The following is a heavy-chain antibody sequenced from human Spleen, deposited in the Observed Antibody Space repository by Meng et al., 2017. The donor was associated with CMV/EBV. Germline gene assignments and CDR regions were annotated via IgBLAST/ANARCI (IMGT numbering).Heavy chain of an antibody. CDR2: ISGSGFSR. V-gene: IGHV3-23*01. CDR1: GFIFDSYL. CDR3: ARLHSGGWWLPDY. J-gene: IGHJ4*02. D-gene: IGHD2-15*01. Sequence: GESLKISCAASGFIFDSYLMSWVRQAPGKGLEWVSGISGSGFSRYYANSVEGRFTISRDNAKNSLYLQMNSLRAEDTAVYYCARLHSGGWWLPDYWGQGTLVTVSS.